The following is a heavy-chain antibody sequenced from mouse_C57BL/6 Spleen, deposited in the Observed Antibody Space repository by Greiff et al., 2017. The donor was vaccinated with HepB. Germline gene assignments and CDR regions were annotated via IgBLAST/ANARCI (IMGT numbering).Heavy chain of an antibody. J-gene: IGHJ2*01. CDR1: GYTFTSYW. CDR3: AKAPEDY. V-gene: IGHV1-50*01. Sequence: VQLQQPGAELVKPGASVKLSCKASGYTFTSYWMQWVKQRPGQGLEWIGEIDPSDSYTNYNQKFKGKATLTVDTSSSTAYMQLSSLTSEDSAVYYCAKAPEDYWGQGTTLTVSS. CDR2: IDPSDSYT.